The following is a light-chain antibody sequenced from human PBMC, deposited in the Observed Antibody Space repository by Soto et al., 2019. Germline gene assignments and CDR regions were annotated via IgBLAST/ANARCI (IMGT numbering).Light chain of an antibody. CDR3: QHYNNLPLT. CDR2: GAS. V-gene: IGKV3-15*01. Sequence: EIVMTQSPGTLSLSPGERATLSCRASQSISSNLAWYQQRPGRAPRLLIYGASTRAPGIPARFSGSGSGTEFTLTISSLQSEDFAVYYCQHYNNLPLTFGGGTEVEIK. CDR1: QSISSN. J-gene: IGKJ4*01.